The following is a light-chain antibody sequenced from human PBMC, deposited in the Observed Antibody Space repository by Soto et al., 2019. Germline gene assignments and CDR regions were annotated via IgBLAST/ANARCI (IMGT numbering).Light chain of an antibody. V-gene: IGKV3-20*01. CDR2: GAS. Sequence: EIVLTQSPGTLSLSPGERATLSCRASQSVSSNYLAWYQQKPGQAPRLLIYGASNRATGIPDRISGSGSGTDFTLTISRLEPEDFAVYYCQQYVSSPWTFGQGTKGEIK. CDR1: QSVSSNY. CDR3: QQYVSSPWT. J-gene: IGKJ1*01.